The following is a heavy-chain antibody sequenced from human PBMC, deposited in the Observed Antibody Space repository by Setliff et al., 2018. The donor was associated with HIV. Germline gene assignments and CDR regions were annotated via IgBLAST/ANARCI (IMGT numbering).Heavy chain of an antibody. CDR1: GGSLTSYY. J-gene: IGHJ4*02. D-gene: IGHD1-1*01. CDR2: AFYSGST. CDR3: ARDLRGTQSSDY. Sequence: SETLSLTCIVSGGSLTSYYWSWIRQAPGKGLEWIGYAFYSGSTNYNPALKSRVTISVDTSKNPFSLKVRSVTAADTAVYYCARDLRGTQSSDYWGQGTLVTVSS. V-gene: IGHV4-59*12.